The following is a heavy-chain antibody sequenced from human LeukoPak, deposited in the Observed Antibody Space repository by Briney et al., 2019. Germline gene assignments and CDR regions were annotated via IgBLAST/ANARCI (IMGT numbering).Heavy chain of an antibody. CDR2: ISSSGSDI. D-gene: IGHD2-2*01. Sequence: GGSLRLSCAASGFTFRSFTMNWVRQAPGKGLEWVSCISSSGSDIYYADSVKGRFTVSRDNGKNSLYLQMNSLRADDTAVYYCASLHDIVVIPDATIDYWGQGTLVTVAS. J-gene: IGHJ4*02. V-gene: IGHV3-21*01. CDR1: GFTFRSFT. CDR3: ASLHDIVVIPDATIDY.